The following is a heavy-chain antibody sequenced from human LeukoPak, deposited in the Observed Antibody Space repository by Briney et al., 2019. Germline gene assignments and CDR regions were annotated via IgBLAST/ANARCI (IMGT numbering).Heavy chain of an antibody. CDR3: ARVGGMVGATYYYYYMDV. J-gene: IGHJ6*03. CDR2: IYYSGST. CDR1: GGSISSSSYY. V-gene: IGHV4-39*07. Sequence: SETLSLTCTVSGGSISSSSYYWGWIRQPPGKGLEWIGSIYYSGSTYYNPSLKSRVTISVDTSKNQFSLKLSSVTAADTAVYYCARVGGMVGATYYYYYMDVWGKGTTVTVSS. D-gene: IGHD1-26*01.